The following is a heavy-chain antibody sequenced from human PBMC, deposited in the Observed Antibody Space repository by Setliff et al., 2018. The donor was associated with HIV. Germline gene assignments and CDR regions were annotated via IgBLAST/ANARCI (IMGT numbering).Heavy chain of an antibody. J-gene: IGHJ6*03. D-gene: IGHD3-3*01. Sequence: ASVKVSCKASRSTFNSHTINRVRQAPGQGLDWMGRIIPILGVANYAQRFQGKVTITADKSTSTAYMELTSLRFDDTAMYYCVRGVQSPPHYSYYYMDVWGEGTMVTVSS. V-gene: IGHV1-69*02. CDR3: VRGVQSPPHYSYYYMDV. CDR1: RSTFNSHT. CDR2: IIPILGVA.